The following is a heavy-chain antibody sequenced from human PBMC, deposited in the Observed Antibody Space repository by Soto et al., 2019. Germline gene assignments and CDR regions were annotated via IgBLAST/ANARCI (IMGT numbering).Heavy chain of an antibody. CDR2: ISSSSSYT. Sequence: GGSLSLSCAACGFPFSDDYMSWILQAPGKGLEWVSYISSSSSYTNYADSVKGRFTISRDNTKNSLYLQMNSLRAEDTAVYYCAARDGSASLGDYWGQGTLVTVSS. CDR1: GFPFSDDY. CDR3: AARDGSASLGDY. J-gene: IGHJ4*02. D-gene: IGHD3-10*01. V-gene: IGHV3-11*06.